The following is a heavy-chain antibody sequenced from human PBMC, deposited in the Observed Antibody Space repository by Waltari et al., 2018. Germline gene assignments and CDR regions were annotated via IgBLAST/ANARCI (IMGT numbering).Heavy chain of an antibody. CDR2: VDPEDGET. J-gene: IGHJ5*02. CDR1: GYTFTGYY. CDR3: ATGDPVGWFDP. V-gene: IGHV1-69-2*01. Sequence: VQLLQSGAEVKKPGASVKVSCKASGYTFTGYYMHWVRQAPGQGLEWMGRVDPEDGETIYAEKFQGRVTITADTSTDTAYMELSSLRSEDTAVYYWATGDPVGWFDPWGQGTLVTVSS.